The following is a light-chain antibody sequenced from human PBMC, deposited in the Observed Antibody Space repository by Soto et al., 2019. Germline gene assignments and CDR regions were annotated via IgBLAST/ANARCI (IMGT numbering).Light chain of an antibody. V-gene: IGLV1-51*02. J-gene: IGLJ3*02. CDR3: GTWDSSLNAGV. CDR1: SSNIGKNY. Sequence: QSVLTQSPSVSAPPGQKVTISCSGGSSNIGKNYVSWYQHLPGTAPTLLIFEDHKRPSGIPDRFSGSKSATSATLGITGLQTGDEADYYCGTWDSSLNAGVFGGGTKLTVL. CDR2: EDH.